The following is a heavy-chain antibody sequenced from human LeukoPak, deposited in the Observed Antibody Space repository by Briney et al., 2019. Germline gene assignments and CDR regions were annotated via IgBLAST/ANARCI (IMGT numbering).Heavy chain of an antibody. CDR3: ARWGLGYCSSTSCYDVVDY. CDR2: INPNSGGT. D-gene: IGHD2-2*01. V-gene: IGHV1-2*02. J-gene: IGHJ4*02. CDR1: GYTFTGYY. Sequence: ASVKVSCKASGYTFTGYYMHWVRQAPGQGLEWMGWINPNSGGTNYAQKFQGRVTMTRDMSISTAYMELSRLRSDDTAVYYCARWGLGYCSSTSCYDVVDYWGQGTLVTVSS.